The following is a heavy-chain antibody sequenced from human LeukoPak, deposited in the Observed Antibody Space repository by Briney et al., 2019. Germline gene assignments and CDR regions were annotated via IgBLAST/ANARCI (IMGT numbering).Heavy chain of an antibody. D-gene: IGHD3-22*01. CDR1: GGSISSSSYY. Sequence: SETLSLTXTVSGGSISSSSYYWGWIRQPPGKGLEWIGSIYYSGSTYYNPSLKSRVTISVDTSKNQFSLKLSSVTAADTAVYYCARHGSDYYDSSVGTFDIWGQGTMVTVSS. CDR3: ARHGSDYYDSSVGTFDI. CDR2: IYYSGST. J-gene: IGHJ3*02. V-gene: IGHV4-39*01.